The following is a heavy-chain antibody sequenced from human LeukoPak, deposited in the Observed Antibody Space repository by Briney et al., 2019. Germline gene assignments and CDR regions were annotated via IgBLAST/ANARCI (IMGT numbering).Heavy chain of an antibody. CDR1: GFTFSSYS. CDR3: ARDRLGTSLDAFDI. D-gene: IGHD2-2*01. J-gene: IGHJ3*02. CDR2: ISSSSSYI. Sequence: PGGSLRLSCAASGFTFSSYSMNWVRQAPGKGLEWVSSISSSSSYIYYADSVKGRCTISRDNAQNSLYLQMNSLRAEDTALYYCARDRLGTSLDAFDIWGQGTMVTVSS. V-gene: IGHV3-21*01.